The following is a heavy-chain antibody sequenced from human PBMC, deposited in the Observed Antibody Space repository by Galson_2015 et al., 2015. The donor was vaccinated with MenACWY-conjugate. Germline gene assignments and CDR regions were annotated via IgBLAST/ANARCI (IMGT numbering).Heavy chain of an antibody. CDR1: GFTFYTYT. V-gene: IGHV3-23*01. CDR3: AKDRHPDGVWNFDY. D-gene: IGHD4-17*01. CDR2: IYGSGHRDT. Sequence: SGFTFYTYTMSWVRQSPGKGLEWVAGIYGSGHRDTFYADSVKGRFTISRDESNNLVYLQMTSLIVEDTAVYYCAKDRHPDGVWNFDYWGQGILVTVSS. J-gene: IGHJ4*02.